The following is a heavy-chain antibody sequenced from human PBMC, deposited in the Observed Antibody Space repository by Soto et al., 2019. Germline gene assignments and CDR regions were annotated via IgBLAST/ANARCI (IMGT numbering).Heavy chain of an antibody. D-gene: IGHD2-15*01. CDR2: IGEDGSEK. CDR1: GFTFSTYW. Sequence: EVQLVESGGGLVQPGGSLRLSCTASGFTFSTYWMSWVRQAPGMGLEWVANIGEDGSEKYYVDSVKGRFTISRDNAKNSLYLQMNSLRADDTAVYYCARGRGGHNYYYGMDVWGQGTTVTVSS. V-gene: IGHV3-7*03. J-gene: IGHJ6*02. CDR3: ARGRGGHNYYYGMDV.